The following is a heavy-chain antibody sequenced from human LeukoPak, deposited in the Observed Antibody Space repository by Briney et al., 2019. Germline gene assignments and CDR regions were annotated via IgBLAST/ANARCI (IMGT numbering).Heavy chain of an antibody. CDR1: GYTFTSYY. D-gene: IGHD1-26*01. CDR3: ARDNSVGDYAWWFDP. Sequence: ASVIVSCKASGYTFTSYYMHWVRQAPGQGLEWMGLINPSGGTTRYAQKFQGRVTMTRDLSTSTDYMELSSLRSDDTAVYFCARDNSVGDYAWWFDPWGQGTLVTVSS. V-gene: IGHV1-46*01. J-gene: IGHJ5*02. CDR2: INPSGGTT.